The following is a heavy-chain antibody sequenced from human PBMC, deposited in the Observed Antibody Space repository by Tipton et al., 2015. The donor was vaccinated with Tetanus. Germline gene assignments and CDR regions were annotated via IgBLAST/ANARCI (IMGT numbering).Heavy chain of an antibody. V-gene: IGHV4-39*01. D-gene: IGHD2-2*01. CDR3: TRHVVEAVPRWFDP. J-gene: IGHJ5*02. Sequence: TLSLTCSVSGDSMSPYYWSWIRQPPGEGLEWIASVYYDGSAYTNPSLKSRIAISIDTSGSQFSLKVHSVTAADTAFYYCTRHVVEAVPRWFDPWGQGTLVTVSS. CDR1: GDSMSPYY. CDR2: VYYDGSA.